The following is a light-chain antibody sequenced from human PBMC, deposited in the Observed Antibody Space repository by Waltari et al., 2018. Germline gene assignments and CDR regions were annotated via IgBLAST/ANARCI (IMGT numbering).Light chain of an antibody. V-gene: IGLV2-14*03. Sequence: QSALTQPASVSGSPGQSITISCTGTSGDVGAYNYVPRYQQHPGKAPKLMIFDVSNRPSGVSNRFSGSKSGNTASLTISGLQAEDEADYYCSSYISSSTLELFGGGTSLTVL. J-gene: IGLJ2*01. CDR1: SGDVGAYNY. CDR2: DVS. CDR3: SSYISSSTLEL.